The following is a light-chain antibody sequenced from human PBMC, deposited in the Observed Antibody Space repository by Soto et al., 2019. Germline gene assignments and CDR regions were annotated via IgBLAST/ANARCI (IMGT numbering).Light chain of an antibody. CDR2: AAS. CDR1: QGIGNF. V-gene: IGKV1-27*01. J-gene: IGKJ4*01. Sequence: DIEMTQSPSSLSASLGDTVTITCRASQGIGNFLAWYQQKPGDVPKLLIYAASTVQSGGASRFSGSGSGTDFTLTISSLQPEDVATYFCHRYNSVPLTFGGGTGVEIK. CDR3: HRYNSVPLT.